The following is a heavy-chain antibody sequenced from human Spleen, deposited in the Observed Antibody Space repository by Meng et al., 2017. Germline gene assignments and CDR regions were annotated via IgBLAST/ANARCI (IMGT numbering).Heavy chain of an antibody. D-gene: IGHD2-15*01. J-gene: IGHJ5*02. V-gene: IGHV3-7*03. CDR2: IKQDRGDK. CDR3: PRDPGGSGPATNWFDP. Sequence: ETLSLTCAVSGYSITGSYNWGWVRQAPEKGVEWVANIKQDRGDKYYVDSVKGRFTISRDKAKNSLYLQMNSLSAADTAVYYCPRDPGGSGPATNWFDPWGQGTLVTVSS. CDR1: GYSITGSYN.